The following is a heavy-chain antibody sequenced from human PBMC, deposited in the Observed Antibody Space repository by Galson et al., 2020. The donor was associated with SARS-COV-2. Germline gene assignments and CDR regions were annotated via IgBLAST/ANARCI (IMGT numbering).Heavy chain of an antibody. D-gene: IGHD1-1*01. CDR2: IFYNGNT. J-gene: IGHJ4*01. V-gene: IGHV4-31*03. CDR3: TKDWNGPVYN. Sequence: ETSETLSLTCTVSGGSVSSYGYHWGWIRQHPGKGLEWLGYIFYNGNTDYNPSLKSRVSIALDTSKNHFSLKLSSVTPADTAVYYCTKDWNGPVYNWGQGTLVTVPS. CDR1: GGSVSSYGYH.